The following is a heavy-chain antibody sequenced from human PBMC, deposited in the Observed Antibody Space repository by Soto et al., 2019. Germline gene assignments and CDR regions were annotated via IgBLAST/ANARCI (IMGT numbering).Heavy chain of an antibody. J-gene: IGHJ6*02. D-gene: IGHD6-13*01. CDR1: GGSISSYH. V-gene: IGHV4-59*01. CDR2: IYYSGST. CDR3: ARDRSSWYGGYYYHGMDV. Sequence: SETLSLTCTVSGGSISSYHWNWIRQPPGKGLEWIGYIYYSGSTNYNPSLKSRVTISVDTSKNQFSLKLSSVTAADTAVYYCARDRSSWYGGYYYHGMDVWGQGTTVTVSS.